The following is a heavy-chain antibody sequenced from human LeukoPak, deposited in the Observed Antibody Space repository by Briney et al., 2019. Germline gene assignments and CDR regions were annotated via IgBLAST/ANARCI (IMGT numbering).Heavy chain of an antibody. D-gene: IGHD1-14*01. Sequence: SETLSLTCSVSGGSISGYYWTWVRQPPGKGLEWIGYIYYSGSTNYNPSLKSRVTISVDTSKNQFSLKLSSVTAADTAVYYCAREFRNNFDYWGQGTLVTVSS. V-gene: IGHV4-59*01. J-gene: IGHJ4*02. CDR2: IYYSGST. CDR3: AREFRNNFDY. CDR1: GGSISGYY.